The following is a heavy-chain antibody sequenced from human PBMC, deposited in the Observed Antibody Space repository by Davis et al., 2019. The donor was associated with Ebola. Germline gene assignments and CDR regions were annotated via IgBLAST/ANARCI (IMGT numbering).Heavy chain of an antibody. J-gene: IGHJ6*02. V-gene: IGHV3-33*01. CDR1: GFTFSSYG. D-gene: IGHD5-18*01. CDR2: IWYDGSNK. Sequence: PGGSLRLSCAASGFTFSSYGMHWVRQAPDKGLEWVAVIWYDGSNKYYADSVKGRFTISRDNSKNTLYLQMNSLRAEDTAVYYCASGGYSYGDYYYYGMDVWGQGTTVTVSS. CDR3: ASGGYSYGDYYYYGMDV.